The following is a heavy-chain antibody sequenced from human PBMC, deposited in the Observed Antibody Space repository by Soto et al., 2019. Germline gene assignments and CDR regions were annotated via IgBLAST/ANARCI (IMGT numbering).Heavy chain of an antibody. V-gene: IGHV3-33*01. CDR1: GFTFSSYG. CDR2: IWYDGSNK. CDR3: ARGVGPYYYGMDV. D-gene: IGHD3-16*01. Sequence: QVQLVESGGGVVQPGRSLRLSCAASGFTFSSYGMHWVRQAPGKGLECVAVIWYDGSNKYYGDSVKGRFTISRDNSKNTRYLQMNSLRAEDTAVYYWARGVGPYYYGMDVWGQGPTVTVSS. J-gene: IGHJ6*02.